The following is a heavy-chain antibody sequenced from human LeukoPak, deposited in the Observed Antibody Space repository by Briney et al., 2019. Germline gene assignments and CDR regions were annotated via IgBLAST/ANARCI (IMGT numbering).Heavy chain of an antibody. V-gene: IGHV3-48*01. CDR2: ISSSSSTI. CDR1: GLTFSSYS. J-gene: IGHJ4*02. CDR3: ARDPGYSYGLDNDY. Sequence: PGGSLRLSCAASGLTFSSYSMNWVRQAPGKGLEWVSYISSSSSTIYYADSVKGRFTISRDNAKNSLYLQMNSLRAEDTAVYYCARDPGYSYGLDNDYWGQGTLVTVSS. D-gene: IGHD5-18*01.